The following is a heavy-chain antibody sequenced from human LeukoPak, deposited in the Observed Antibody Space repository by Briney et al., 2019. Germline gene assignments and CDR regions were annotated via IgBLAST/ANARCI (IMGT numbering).Heavy chain of an antibody. CDR2: IKSKSVGGTT. D-gene: IGHD1-26*01. CDR3: TTAPAGTFDC. V-gene: IGHV3-15*01. Sequence: PGGSLRLSCAASGFTFNNAWMSWVRQAPGNGLEWVGRIKSKSVGGTTDCAEPVKGTFTNSRHESKSTLYLEMNSLKTEHTAVYYCTTAPAGTFDCGGQGSLVTVSS. J-gene: IGHJ4*02. CDR1: GFTFNNAW.